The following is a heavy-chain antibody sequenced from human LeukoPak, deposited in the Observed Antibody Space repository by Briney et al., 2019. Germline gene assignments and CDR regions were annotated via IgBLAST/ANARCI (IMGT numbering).Heavy chain of an antibody. D-gene: IGHD6-13*01. CDR2: INPNSGGT. CDR1: GYTFTGYY. Sequence: ASVKVSCKASGYTFTGYYMHWVREAPGQGLEWMGWINPNSGGTNYAQKFQGRVTMTRDTSISTAYMELSRLRSDDTAVYCCARDLYSSSWYAIHPLFDPWRQGTLVTVSS. CDR3: ARDLYSSSWYAIHPLFDP. J-gene: IGHJ5*02. V-gene: IGHV1-2*02.